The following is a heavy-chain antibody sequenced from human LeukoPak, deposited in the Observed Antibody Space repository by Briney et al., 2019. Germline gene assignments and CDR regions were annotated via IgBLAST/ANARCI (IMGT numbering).Heavy chain of an antibody. CDR2: VSSDGAT. V-gene: IGHV3-11*04. J-gene: IGHJ3*02. D-gene: IGHD5-12*01. CDR1: GFTLSNFY. CDR3: ARDLGPYRGSPNSGAFDI. Sequence: GGSLRLSCAASGFTLSNFYMTWIRQAPGKELEWLAYVSSDGATYYAESVRGRFTISRDYAKTSLYLQMNTVRAEDTAVYYCARDLGPYRGSPNSGAFDIWGHGTMVTVSS.